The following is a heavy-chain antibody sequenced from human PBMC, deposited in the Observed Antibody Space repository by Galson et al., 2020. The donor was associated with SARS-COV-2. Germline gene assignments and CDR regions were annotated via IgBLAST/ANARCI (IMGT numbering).Heavy chain of an antibody. CDR1: PGSMTSHY. Sequence: ETSETLSLTCSVSPGSMTSHYWSWIRQPPGKGLEWIGYIDSSGSTSYRPSLRSRVTISIDTSKNQFSLKLTSVTAADTAVYYCAKLAEGRRGSEDYWGQGTLVSVSS. V-gene: IGHV4-59*08. CDR3: AKLAEGRRGSEDY. CDR2: IDSSGST. D-gene: IGHD3-3*02. J-gene: IGHJ4*02.